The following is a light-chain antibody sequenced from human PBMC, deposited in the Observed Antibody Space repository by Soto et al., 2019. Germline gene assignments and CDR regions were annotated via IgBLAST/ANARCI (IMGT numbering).Light chain of an antibody. V-gene: IGKV4-1*01. CDR1: QTISSW. J-gene: IGKJ5*01. CDR3: QQYYSTPPT. CDR2: WAS. Sequence: DIQMTQSPSTLSGSVGDRVTITCRASQTISSWLAWYQQKPGQPPKLLIYWASTRESGVPDRFSGSGSGTDFTLTISSLQAEDVAVYYCQQYYSTPPTFGQGTRLEIK.